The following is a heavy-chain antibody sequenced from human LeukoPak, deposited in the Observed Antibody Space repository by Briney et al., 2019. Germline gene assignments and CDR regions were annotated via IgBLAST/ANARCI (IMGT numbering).Heavy chain of an antibody. Sequence: GGSLRLSCAASGIIFGSYAMSWVRQAPGKGLEWVSGISGSGDRTSYADSVKGRFTISRDNSKNALYLQMNGLRVEDTAVYYCAKDRGALVDTGALNYWGRGNLVTVSS. V-gene: IGHV3-23*01. CDR1: GIIFGSYA. D-gene: IGHD5-18*01. CDR3: AKDRGALVDTGALNY. J-gene: IGHJ4*02. CDR2: ISGSGDRT.